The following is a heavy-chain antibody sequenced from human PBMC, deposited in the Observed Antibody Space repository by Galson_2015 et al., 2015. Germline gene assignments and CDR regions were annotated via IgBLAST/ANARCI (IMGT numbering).Heavy chain of an antibody. D-gene: IGHD1-26*01. V-gene: IGHV3-53*01. CDR2: IYSGDST. CDR3: ARDFFSRWELQKGDYYYGMDV. J-gene: IGHJ6*02. CDR1: GFTVSSNY. Sequence: SLRLSCAASGFTVSSNYMSWVRQAPGKGLEWVSVIYSGDSTYYADSVKGRFTISRDNSKNTLYLQMNSLRAEDTAVYYCARDFFSRWELQKGDYYYGMDVWGQGTTVTVSS.